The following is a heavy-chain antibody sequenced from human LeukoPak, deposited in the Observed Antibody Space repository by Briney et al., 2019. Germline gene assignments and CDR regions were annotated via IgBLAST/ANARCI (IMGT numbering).Heavy chain of an antibody. V-gene: IGHV5-10-1*04. Sequence: GESLKISCKGSGYSFTSYWIGWVRQMPGKGLEWMVRFDPSNSYTNYSPSFQGQVTISADKSISTAYLQWSSLKASDTAMYYCARPHPHYYDSSGYSRDYGMDVWGQGTTVTVSS. CDR2: FDPSNSYT. CDR1: GYSFTSYW. D-gene: IGHD3-22*01. J-gene: IGHJ6*02. CDR3: ARPHPHYYDSSGYSRDYGMDV.